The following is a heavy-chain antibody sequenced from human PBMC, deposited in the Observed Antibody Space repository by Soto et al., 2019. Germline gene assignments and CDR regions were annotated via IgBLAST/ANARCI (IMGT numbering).Heavy chain of an antibody. CDR3: ARRWGRTFDY. Sequence: SETLSLTCTVSGGSISSYYWSWIRQPPGKGLEWIGYIYYSGSTNYNPSLKSRVTISVDTSKDQFSLKLSSVTAADTAVYYCARRWGRTFDYWGQGTLVTVSS. CDR2: IYYSGST. J-gene: IGHJ4*02. CDR1: GGSISSYY. V-gene: IGHV4-59*08. D-gene: IGHD7-27*01.